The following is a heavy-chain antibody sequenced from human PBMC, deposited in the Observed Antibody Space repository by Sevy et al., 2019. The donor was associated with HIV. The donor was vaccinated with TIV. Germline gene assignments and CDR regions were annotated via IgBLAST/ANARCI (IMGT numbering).Heavy chain of an antibody. J-gene: IGHJ6*02. D-gene: IGHD3-10*01. CDR3: AKDLYYGSGSSALDV. CDR2: ISYDGSNK. Sequence: GGSLRLSCAASGFTFSSYGTHWVRQAPGKGLEWVAVISYDGSNKYYADSVKGRFTISRDNSKNTLYLQMNSLRAEDTAVYYCAKDLYYGSGSSALDVWGQGTTVTVSS. V-gene: IGHV3-30*18. CDR1: GFTFSSYG.